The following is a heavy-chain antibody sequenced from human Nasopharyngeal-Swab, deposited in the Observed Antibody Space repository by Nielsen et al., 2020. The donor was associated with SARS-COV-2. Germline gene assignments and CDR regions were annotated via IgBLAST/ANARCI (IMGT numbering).Heavy chain of an antibody. CDR1: GFTFSSYA. V-gene: IGHV3-23*01. Sequence: GGSLRLSCAASGFTFSSYAMSWVRQAPGKGLEWVSAISGSGGCTYYADSVKGRFTISRDNSKNTLYLQMNSLRAEDTAVYYCARYRRIAAADRYYYYGMDVWGQGTTVTVSS. CDR3: ARYRRIAAADRYYYYGMDV. D-gene: IGHD6-13*01. J-gene: IGHJ6*02. CDR2: ISGSGGCT.